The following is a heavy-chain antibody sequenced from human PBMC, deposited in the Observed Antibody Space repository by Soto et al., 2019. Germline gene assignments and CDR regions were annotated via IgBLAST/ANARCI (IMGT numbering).Heavy chain of an antibody. CDR2: ISSNGGST. Sequence: EVQLVESGGGLVQPGGSLRLSCAASGFTLSSYAMHWVRQAPGKGLEYVSAISSNGGSTYYADSVKGRFTVSRDNSKNTLYLQMGRLRAEDMAVYYCARVVGYCGGDGPPHRRAFDIWGQGTMVTVSS. J-gene: IGHJ3*02. D-gene: IGHD2-21*02. V-gene: IGHV3-64*07. CDR3: ARVVGYCGGDGPPHRRAFDI. CDR1: GFTLSSYA.